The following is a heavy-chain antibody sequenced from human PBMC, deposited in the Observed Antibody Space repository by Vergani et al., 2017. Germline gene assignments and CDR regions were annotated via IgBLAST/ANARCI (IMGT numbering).Heavy chain of an antibody. CDR2: IYYSGST. J-gene: IGHJ3*01. CDR3: ARVMGGSYWLDKNDAFDV. D-gene: IGHD1-26*01. V-gene: IGHV4-30-4*08. Sequence: QVQLQESGPGLVKPSQTLYLTCTVSGGSISSGDYYWSWIRQPPGKGLEWIGYIYYSGSTYYNPSLKSRVTISVDTSKNQFSLKLSSVTAADTSVYYCARVMGGSYWLDKNDAFDVWGQGTMVTVSS. CDR1: GGSISSGDYY.